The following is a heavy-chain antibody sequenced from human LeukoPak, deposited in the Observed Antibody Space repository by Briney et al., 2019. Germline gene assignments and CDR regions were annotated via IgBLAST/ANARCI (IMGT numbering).Heavy chain of an antibody. CDR1: GYTFTSYG. CDR2: ISAYNGNT. Sequence: ASVKVSCKGSGYTFTSYGISWVRQAPGQGLELMGWISAYNGNTNYAQKLQGRVTMTTDTSTSTAYMDLRSLRSDDTAVYYCASVYCSSTSCRYYYDSSGYIRFDYWGQGTLVTVSS. J-gene: IGHJ4*02. V-gene: IGHV1-18*01. D-gene: IGHD3-22*01. CDR3: ASVYCSSTSCRYYYDSSGYIRFDY.